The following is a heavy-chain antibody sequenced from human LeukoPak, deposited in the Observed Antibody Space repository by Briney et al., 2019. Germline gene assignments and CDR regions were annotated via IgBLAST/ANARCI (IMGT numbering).Heavy chain of an antibody. J-gene: IGHJ5*02. CDR1: GFTFSSYW. D-gene: IGHD3-10*01. CDR2: INSDRSST. V-gene: IGHV3-74*01. CDR3: ARRVIRLGFDP. Sequence: GGSLRLSCAASGFTFSSYWMHWVRQAPGKGLVWVSRINSDRSSTSYADSVKGRFTISRDNAKNTLYLQMNSLRAEDTAVYYCARRVIRLGFDPWGQGTLVTVSS.